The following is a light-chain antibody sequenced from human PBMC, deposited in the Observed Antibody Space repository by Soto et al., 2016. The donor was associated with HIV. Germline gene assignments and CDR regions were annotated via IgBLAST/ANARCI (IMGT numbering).Light chain of an antibody. CDR1: QGISSY. Sequence: AIRMTQSPSSFSASTGDRVTITCRASQGISSYLAWYQQKPGKAPKLLIYAASTLQSGVPSRFSGSGSGTDFTLTISCLQSEDFATYYCQQYYSRPTFGPGTKVDIK. CDR3: QQYYSRPT. J-gene: IGKJ3*01. V-gene: IGKV1-8*01. CDR2: AAS.